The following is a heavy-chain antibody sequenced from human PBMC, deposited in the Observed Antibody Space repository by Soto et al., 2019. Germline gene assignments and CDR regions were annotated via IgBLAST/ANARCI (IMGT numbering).Heavy chain of an antibody. CDR3: TTDITIFLNNWFDP. CDR2: IKSKTDGGTT. D-gene: IGHD3-3*01. Sequence: PGGSLRLSCAASGFTFSNAWMNWVRQAPGKGLEWVGRIKSKTDGGTTDYAAPVKGRFTISRDDSKNTLYLQMNSLKTEDTAVYYCTTDITIFLNNWFDPWGQGTLVTVSS. J-gene: IGHJ5*02. V-gene: IGHV3-15*07. CDR1: GFTFSNAW.